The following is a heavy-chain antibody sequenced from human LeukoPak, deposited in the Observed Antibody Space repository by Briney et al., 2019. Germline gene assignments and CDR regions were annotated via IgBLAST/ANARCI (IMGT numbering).Heavy chain of an antibody. CDR3: VGDPGDY. V-gene: IGHV3-7*01. CDR2: MNQDGSEK. Sequence: GGSLRLSCAASGFTFSAYWMSWVRQAPGKGLEWVANMNQDGSEKYYVDSVKGRFTISRDNAKNSLYLQMNTLRAEDTAAYYCVGDPGDYWGQGTLVTVSS. CDR1: GFTFSAYW. J-gene: IGHJ4*02.